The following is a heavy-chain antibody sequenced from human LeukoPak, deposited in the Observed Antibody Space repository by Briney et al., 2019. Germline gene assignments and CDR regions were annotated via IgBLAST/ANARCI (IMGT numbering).Heavy chain of an antibody. J-gene: IGHJ5*02. D-gene: IGHD2-2*01. V-gene: IGHV1-2*02. CDR3: ARDGGWYQLLWWFDP. CDR2: INPNSGAT. Sequence: ASVKVSCKASGYTFTGYYMHWVRQAPGRGLEWMGWINPNSGATKYAQKSQGRVTMTRDTSISTAYMEVSRLRFDDTVVYYCARDGGWYQLLWWFDPWGQGTLVTVSS. CDR1: GYTFTGYY.